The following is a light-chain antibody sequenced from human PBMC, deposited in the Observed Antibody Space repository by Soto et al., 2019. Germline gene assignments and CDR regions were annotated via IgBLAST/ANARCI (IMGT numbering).Light chain of an antibody. CDR2: DVS. J-gene: IGLJ1*01. CDR1: SSDVGGYNY. CDR3: CSYARSSPYV. Sequence: HSVLTHPASVSGSPGQSITISCTETSSDVGGYNYVSWYQHHPGKAPKLMIYDVSNRPSGVSNRFSGSKSGNTASLTISGLRAEDGAHYYCCSYARSSPYVFGTGTKVTVL. V-gene: IGLV2-14*03.